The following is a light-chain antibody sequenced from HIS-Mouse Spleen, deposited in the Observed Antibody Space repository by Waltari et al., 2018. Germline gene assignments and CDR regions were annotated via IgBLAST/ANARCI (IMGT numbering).Light chain of an antibody. Sequence: QSALTQPASLSGSPGPSITISCTGTTHDVGSSNLSSWYQQHPGKAPKLMIYEGSKRPSGVSNRFSGSKSGNTASLTISGLQAEDEADYYCCSYAGSSTVVFGGGTKLTVL. CDR2: EGS. J-gene: IGLJ2*01. CDR1: THDVGSSNL. CDR3: CSYAGSSTVV. V-gene: IGLV2-23*01.